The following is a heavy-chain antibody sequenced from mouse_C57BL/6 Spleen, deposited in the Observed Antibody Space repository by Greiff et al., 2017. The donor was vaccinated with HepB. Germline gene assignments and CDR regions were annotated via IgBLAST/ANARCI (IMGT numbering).Heavy chain of an antibody. CDR1: GFTFSSYA. CDR3: ARPIYGSSYVPFDY. Sequence: EVQLVESGGGLVKPGGSLKLSCAASGFTFSSYAMSWVRQTPEKRLEWVATISDGGSYTYYPDNVKGRFTISRDNAKNNLYLQMSHLKSEDTAMYYCARPIYGSSYVPFDYWGQGTTLTVSS. J-gene: IGHJ2*01. D-gene: IGHD1-1*01. CDR2: ISDGGSYT. V-gene: IGHV5-4*01.